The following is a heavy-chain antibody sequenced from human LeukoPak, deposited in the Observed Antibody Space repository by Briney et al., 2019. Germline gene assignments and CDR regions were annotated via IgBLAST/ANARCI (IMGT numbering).Heavy chain of an antibody. Sequence: SETLSLTCTVSGGSISSSSYYWGWIRQPPGKGLEWIGSIYYSGSTYYNPSLKSRVTTSVDTSKNQFSLKLSSVTAADTAVYYCARAKYSSSWLVPYFDYWGQGTLVTVSS. CDR1: GGSISSSSYY. CDR3: ARAKYSSSWLVPYFDY. CDR2: IYYSGST. J-gene: IGHJ4*02. D-gene: IGHD6-13*01. V-gene: IGHV4-39*07.